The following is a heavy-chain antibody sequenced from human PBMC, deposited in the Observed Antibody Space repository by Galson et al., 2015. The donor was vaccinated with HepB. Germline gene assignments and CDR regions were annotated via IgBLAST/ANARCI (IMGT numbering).Heavy chain of an antibody. Sequence: ETLSLTCAVYGGSFSGYYWSWIRQPPGKGLEWIGEINHSGSTNYNPSLKSRVTISVDTSKNQFSLKLSSVTAADTAVYYCALKKRYCSGGSCYQNWFDPWGQGTLVTVSS. J-gene: IGHJ5*02. CDR3: ALKKRYCSGGSCYQNWFDP. CDR2: INHSGST. D-gene: IGHD2-15*01. CDR1: GGSFSGYY. V-gene: IGHV4-34*01.